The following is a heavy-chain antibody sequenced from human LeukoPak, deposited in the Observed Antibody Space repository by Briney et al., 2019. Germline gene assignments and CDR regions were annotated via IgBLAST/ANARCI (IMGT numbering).Heavy chain of an antibody. CDR2: LNPNSGNT. V-gene: IGHV1-8*01. D-gene: IGHD1-7*01. CDR1: GYTFTSYD. Sequence: ASVKVSCKASGYTFTSYDINWVRQATGQGLEWMGWLNPNSGNTGYAQKFQGRVTMTRDTSTSTVYMELSSLRSEDTAVYYCARDQGVHNWNFFGYYGMDVWGQGTTVTVSS. J-gene: IGHJ6*02. CDR3: ARDQGVHNWNFFGYYGMDV.